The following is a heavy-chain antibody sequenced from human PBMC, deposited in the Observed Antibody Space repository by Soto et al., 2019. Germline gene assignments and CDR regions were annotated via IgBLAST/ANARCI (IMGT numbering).Heavy chain of an antibody. D-gene: IGHD3-3*01. Sequence: QVQLVQSGVEVKKPESSVKVSCKASGGSFSSYAISWVRQSPGQGLEWMGGIIPIFGTANYAQKFQGRVTITADESTSTAYMELSSLRSEDTAVYYCARDGLEWLFHYYYGMDVWGQGTTVTVSS. V-gene: IGHV1-69*12. CDR3: ARDGLEWLFHYYYGMDV. CDR2: IIPIFGTA. J-gene: IGHJ6*02. CDR1: GGSFSSYA.